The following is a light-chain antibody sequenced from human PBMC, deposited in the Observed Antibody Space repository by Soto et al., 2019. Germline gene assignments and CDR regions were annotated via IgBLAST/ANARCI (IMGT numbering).Light chain of an antibody. J-gene: IGLJ3*02. Sequence: QSVLTQPPSVSGAPGQRVTISCTGTSSYIGAGYDVHWYQQLPGTAPKLLIYGNSNRPSGVPERFSGSKSGTSVSLAITGLQAEDEADYYCQSYDSSLSGSVFGGGTKLTVL. V-gene: IGLV1-40*01. CDR3: QSYDSSLSGSV. CDR1: SSYIGAGYD. CDR2: GNS.